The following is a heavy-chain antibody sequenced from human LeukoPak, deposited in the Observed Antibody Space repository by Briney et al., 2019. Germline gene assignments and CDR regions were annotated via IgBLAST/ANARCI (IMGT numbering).Heavy chain of an antibody. CDR2: MNPNSGNT. J-gene: IGHJ5*02. Sequence: ASVKVSCKASGYTFTSYDINWVRQATGQGLEWMGWMNPNSGNTGYAQKFQGRVTVTRNTSISTAYMELSSLRSEDTAVYYCARTYYHDSSGYENWFDPWGQGTLVTVSS. CDR3: ARTYYHDSSGYENWFDP. CDR1: GYTFTSYD. D-gene: IGHD3-22*01. V-gene: IGHV1-8*01.